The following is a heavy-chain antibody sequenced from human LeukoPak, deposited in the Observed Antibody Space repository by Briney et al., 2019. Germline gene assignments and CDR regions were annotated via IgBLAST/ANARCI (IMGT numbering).Heavy chain of an antibody. D-gene: IGHD3-10*01. CDR1: GFTFSSYS. CDR2: ISSSSSYI. CDR3: ARDRLYYYGSGSYSSF. V-gene: IGHV3-21*01. Sequence: GGSLRLSCAASGFTFSSYSMNWVRQAPGKGLEWVSSISSSSSYIYYADSVKGRFTISRDNAKNSLYLQMNSLRAEDTAVYYCARDRLYYYGSGSYSSFWGLGTLVTVSS. J-gene: IGHJ4*02.